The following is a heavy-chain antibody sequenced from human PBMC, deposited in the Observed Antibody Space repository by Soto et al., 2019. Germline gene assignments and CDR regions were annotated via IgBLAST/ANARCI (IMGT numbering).Heavy chain of an antibody. CDR2: ISSSGSTI. D-gene: IGHD2-21*01. CDR3: ARDSGYFYYYYGMDV. J-gene: IGHJ6*02. CDR1: GFTFSSYE. V-gene: IGHV3-48*03. Sequence: PRGSLRLSCAASGFTFSSYEMNWVRQAPGKGLEWVSYISSSGSTIYYADSVKGRITISRDNAKNSLYPQMNSLRAEDTAVYYCARDSGYFYYYYGMDVWGQGTTVTVSS.